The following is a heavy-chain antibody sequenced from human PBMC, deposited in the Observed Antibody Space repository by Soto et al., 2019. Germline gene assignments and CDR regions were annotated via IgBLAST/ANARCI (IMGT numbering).Heavy chain of an antibody. CDR2: IYYSGST. J-gene: IGHJ3*02. CDR3: ARDPDSRFAISHGWGQNAFDI. CDR1: GGSISSGGYY. Sequence: SETLSLTCTVSGGSISSGGYYWSWIRQHPGKGLEWIGYIYYSGSTYYNPSLKSRVTISVDTSKNQFSLKLSSVTAADTAVYYCARDPDSRFAISHGWGQNAFDIWGQGTMVTVSS. D-gene: IGHD2-21*02. V-gene: IGHV4-31*03.